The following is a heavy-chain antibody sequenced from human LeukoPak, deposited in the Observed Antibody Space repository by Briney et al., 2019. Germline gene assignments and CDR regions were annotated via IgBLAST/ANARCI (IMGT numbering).Heavy chain of an antibody. J-gene: IGHJ6*02. D-gene: IGHD3-22*01. CDR2: IYPGDSDT. CDR3: ARQAPYYYDSSGYYKAYYYYYGMDV. V-gene: IGHV5-51*01. Sequence: GESLQISCQGSGYSFTSYWIGWVRQMPGKGLEWMGIIYPGDSDTRYSPSFQGQVTISADKSISTAYLQWSSLKASGTAMYYCARQAPYYYDSSGYYKAYYYYYGMDVWGQGTTVTVSS. CDR1: GYSFTSYW.